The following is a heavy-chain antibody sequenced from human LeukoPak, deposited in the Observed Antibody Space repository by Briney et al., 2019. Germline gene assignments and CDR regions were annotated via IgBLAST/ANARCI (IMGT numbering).Heavy chain of an antibody. J-gene: IGHJ4*02. CDR2: IYYSAST. CDR3: ARLVAGTGEYNFDY. Sequence: PSETLSLTCTVSGGSISSHYWSWIRQPPGKGLEWIGYIYYSASTNYNPSLKSRVTISVDTSKNQFSLKLRSVTAADTAVYYCARLVAGTGEYNFDYWGQGTLVTVSS. CDR1: GGSISSHY. V-gene: IGHV4-59*08. D-gene: IGHD6-19*01.